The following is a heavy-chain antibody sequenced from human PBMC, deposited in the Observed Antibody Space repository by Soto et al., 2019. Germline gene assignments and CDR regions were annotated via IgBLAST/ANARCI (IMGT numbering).Heavy chain of an antibody. Sequence: SETLSLTCTVSGGSISSGGYYWSWIRQHPGKGLEWIGYIYYSGSTYYNPSLKSRVTISVDTSKNQFSLKLSSVTAADTAVYYCARGNYDGNYYYGMDVWGQGTTVTVS. V-gene: IGHV4-31*03. CDR2: IYYSGST. D-gene: IGHD3-22*01. CDR1: GGSISSGGYY. CDR3: ARGNYDGNYYYGMDV. J-gene: IGHJ6*02.